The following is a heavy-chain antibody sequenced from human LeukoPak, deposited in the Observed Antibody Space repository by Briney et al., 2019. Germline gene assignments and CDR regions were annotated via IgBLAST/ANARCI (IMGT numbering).Heavy chain of an antibody. V-gene: IGHV3-21*01. J-gene: IGHJ4*02. CDR3: ARVGGSAFTGIAAAGTGSDY. D-gene: IGHD6-13*01. CDR1: GFTFSSYS. Sequence: GGSLRLSCAASGFTFSSYSMNWVRQAPGKGLEWVSSISSSSSYIYYADSVKGRFTISRDNAKNSLYLQMNSLRAEDTAVYYCARVGGSAFTGIAAAGTGSDYWSQGTLVTVSS. CDR2: ISSSSSYI.